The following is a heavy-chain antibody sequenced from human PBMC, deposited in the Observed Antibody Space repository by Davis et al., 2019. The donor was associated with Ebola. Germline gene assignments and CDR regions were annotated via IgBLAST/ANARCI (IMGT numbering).Heavy chain of an antibody. J-gene: IGHJ4*02. Sequence: MPGGSLRLSCTVSGGSIRSSSHHWGWIRQPPGKGLEWMGSIFRTGATSYNPSLKSRVTISVDTSKNHFSLKLSSVTAADTAVYYCARQSSSSWGDYWGQGTLVTVS. CDR2: IFRTGAT. V-gene: IGHV4-39*01. CDR3: ARQSSSSWGDY. D-gene: IGHD6-6*01. CDR1: GGSIRSSSHH.